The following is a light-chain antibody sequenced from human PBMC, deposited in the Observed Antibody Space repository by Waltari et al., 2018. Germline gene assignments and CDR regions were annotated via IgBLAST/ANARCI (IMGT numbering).Light chain of an antibody. Sequence: QSALTQPASVSGSPGQSITLSCTGTSSDVGRYNFFSWYQQHPGKAPHILIYEVNKRPSGVANRLSGSKSGNTASLTISGLQAEEESDYYCCSYAGRSTWVFGGGTKVTVL. V-gene: IGLV2-23*02. CDR3: CSYAGRSTWV. CDR2: EVN. J-gene: IGLJ3*02. CDR1: SSDVGRYNF.